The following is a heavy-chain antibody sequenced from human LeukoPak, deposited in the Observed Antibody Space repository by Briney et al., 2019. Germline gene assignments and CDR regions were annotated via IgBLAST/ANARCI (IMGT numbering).Heavy chain of an antibody. CDR2: IYHSGST. Sequence: SETLSLTCAVSGHSISSGYYWGWIRQPPGKGLEWIGSIYHSGSTYYNPSLKSRVTISVDTSKNQFFLKLSSVTAADTAVYYCARELGYCSGGSCYQFDYWGQGTLVTVSS. D-gene: IGHD2-15*01. CDR1: GHSISSGYY. J-gene: IGHJ4*02. CDR3: ARELGYCSGGSCYQFDY. V-gene: IGHV4-38-2*01.